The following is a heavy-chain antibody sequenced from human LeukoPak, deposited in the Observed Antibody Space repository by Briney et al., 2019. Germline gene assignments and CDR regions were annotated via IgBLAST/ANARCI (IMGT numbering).Heavy chain of an antibody. Sequence: GASVKVSCKASGGTFSSYAISWVRQAPGQGLEWMGGIIPIFGTANYAQKFQGRVTITADKSTGTAYMELSSLTSEDTAVYYCASGEDYYDNNAYWPRRDAFDIWGQGTMVAVSS. V-gene: IGHV1-69*06. CDR3: ASGEDYYDNNAYWPRRDAFDI. J-gene: IGHJ3*02. CDR2: IIPIFGTA. CDR1: GGTFSSYA. D-gene: IGHD3-22*01.